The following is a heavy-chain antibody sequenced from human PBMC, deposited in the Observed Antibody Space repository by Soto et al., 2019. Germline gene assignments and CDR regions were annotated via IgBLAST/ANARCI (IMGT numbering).Heavy chain of an antibody. J-gene: IGHJ5*02. CDR3: ARTPETRDWLDP. V-gene: IGHV4-59*02. Sequence: QVQLQQSGPGLVRPSETLSLSCSVSGASVSSYYWSWVRQPPGKGLEWIGYIYYIWPYNYNPSLKSRVTISVDTSKNQFSLTLTSVTAADTAVYYCARTPETRDWLDPWGQGTLVTVSS. CDR2: IYYIWPY. CDR1: GASVSSYY. D-gene: IGHD1-7*01.